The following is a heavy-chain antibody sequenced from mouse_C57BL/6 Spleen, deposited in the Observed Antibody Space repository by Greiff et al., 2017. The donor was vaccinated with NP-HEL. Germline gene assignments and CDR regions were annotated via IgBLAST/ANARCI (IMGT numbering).Heavy chain of an antibody. CDR3: ARQTAQATDYAMDY. Sequence: EVQVVESGGGLVKPGGSLKLSCAASGFTFSSYTMSWVRQTPEKRLEWVATISGGGGNTYYPDSVKGRFTISRDNAKNTLYLQMSSLRSEDTALYYCARQTAQATDYAMDYWGQGTSVTVSS. CDR1: GFTFSSYT. CDR2: ISGGGGNT. D-gene: IGHD3-2*02. J-gene: IGHJ4*01. V-gene: IGHV5-9*01.